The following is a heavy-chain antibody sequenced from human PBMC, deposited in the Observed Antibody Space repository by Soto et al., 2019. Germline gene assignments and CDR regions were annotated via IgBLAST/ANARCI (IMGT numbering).Heavy chain of an antibody. Sequence: ASVKVSCKASGGTFSSYAISWVRQAPGQGLEWMGGIIPIFGTANYAQKFQGRVTITADESTSTAYMELSSLRSEDTAVYYCARTTVVVSNFDYWGQGTLVTVSS. CDR1: GGTFSSYA. V-gene: IGHV1-69*13. CDR3: ARTTVVVSNFDY. CDR2: IIPIFGTA. D-gene: IGHD4-17*01. J-gene: IGHJ4*02.